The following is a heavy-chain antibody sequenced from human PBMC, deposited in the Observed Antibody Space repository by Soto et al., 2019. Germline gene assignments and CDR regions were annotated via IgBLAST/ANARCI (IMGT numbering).Heavy chain of an antibody. Sequence: GESLKISCKGSGYSFASHWVAWARQMPEKGLEWIGTIYPGDSDTKYSPAFRGQVTISADTSVSTAHLQWRSLEATDSAIYYCARYSGSYWHYLDFWGQGTLVTVSS. CDR2: IYPGDSDT. CDR3: ARYSGSYWHYLDF. V-gene: IGHV5-51*01. CDR1: GYSFASHW. J-gene: IGHJ4*02. D-gene: IGHD1-26*01.